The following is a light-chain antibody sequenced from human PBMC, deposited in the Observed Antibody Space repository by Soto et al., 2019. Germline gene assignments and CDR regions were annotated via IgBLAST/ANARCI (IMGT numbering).Light chain of an antibody. CDR2: GAS. CDR3: QQYGSSQWT. Sequence: EIVLTQSPGTLSLSPGERATLSCRASQSVSSSYLAWYQQKPGQAPRLLIYGASSRATGIPDRFRGSGSGTXXXXXISRLEPEDFAVYYCQQYGSSQWTFGQGNKVDIK. V-gene: IGKV3-20*01. J-gene: IGKJ1*01. CDR1: QSVSSSY.